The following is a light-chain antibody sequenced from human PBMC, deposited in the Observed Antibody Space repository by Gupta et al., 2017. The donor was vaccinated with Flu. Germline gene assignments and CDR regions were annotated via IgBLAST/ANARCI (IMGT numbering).Light chain of an antibody. CDR1: QSISSW. V-gene: IGKV1-5*03. Sequence: DIQMTQSPSTLSAFVGDRVTITCRASQSISSWLAWYQQKPGKAPKLLISKASNLESGVPSRFSGSGSGRXFTLTIXSRQPDDFATYYCQQENSSSLTFGXGTKVEVK. CDR2: KAS. J-gene: IGKJ1*01. CDR3: QQENSSSLT.